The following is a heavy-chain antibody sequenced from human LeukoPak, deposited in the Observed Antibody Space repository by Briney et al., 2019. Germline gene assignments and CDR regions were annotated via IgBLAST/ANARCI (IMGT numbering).Heavy chain of an antibody. D-gene: IGHD3-9*01. Sequence: GGSLRLSCAASGFTFSSYWMSWVRQAPGKGLEWVANIKQDGSEKYYVDSVKGRFTISRDNAKNSLYLQMNSLRAEDTAVYYCARDPSQPYDILTGYYKAGGFDYWGQGTLVTVSS. V-gene: IGHV3-7*01. CDR3: ARDPSQPYDILTGYYKAGGFDY. J-gene: IGHJ4*02. CDR2: IKQDGSEK. CDR1: GFTFSSYW.